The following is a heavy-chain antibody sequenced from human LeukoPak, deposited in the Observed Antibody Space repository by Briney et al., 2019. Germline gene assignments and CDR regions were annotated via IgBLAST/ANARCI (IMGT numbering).Heavy chain of an antibody. Sequence: GESLKISLKGSGYRLNDYWIGRVRPMPGKALEWVGIISPTGSDTRYRPAFQGQVTISVDKSISTAYLQWSSLKASDTAVYYCARFKSDTREANDYWGQGTLVTVSS. J-gene: IGHJ4*02. CDR2: ISPTGSDT. V-gene: IGHV5-51*01. D-gene: IGHD5-24*01. CDR1: GYRLNDYW. CDR3: ARFKSDTREANDY.